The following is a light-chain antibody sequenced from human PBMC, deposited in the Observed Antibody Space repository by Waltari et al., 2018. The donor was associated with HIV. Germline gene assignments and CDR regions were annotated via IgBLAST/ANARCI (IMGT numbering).Light chain of an antibody. J-gene: IGLJ2*01. V-gene: IGLV2-14*01. CDR2: ADR. CDR1: SDDVGGYNL. CDR3: SSYTRSISVA. Sequence: QSALTQPASVSGSPGQSITITCTGTSDDVGGYNLVSWSQYHSGAAPKLIIFADRARPSGVSSRFSASKSGNTATLTITGLLPDDEADYYCSSYTRSISVAFGGGTRVTV.